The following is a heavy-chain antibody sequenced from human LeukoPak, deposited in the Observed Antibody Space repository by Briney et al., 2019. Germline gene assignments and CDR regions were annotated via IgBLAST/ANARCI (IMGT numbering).Heavy chain of an antibody. CDR3: AKDRVALVGPIGNAFDI. V-gene: IGHV3-23*01. CDR1: GFTFSSYA. Sequence: QSGGSLRLSCAASGFTFSSYAMSWIRQAPGKGLEWVSTIGGGGGSTYYADSVKGRFTISRDNSKNTLYLQMNSLRAEDTAVYYCAKDRVALVGPIGNAFDIWGQGTMVTVSS. CDR2: IGGGGGST. D-gene: IGHD1-26*01. J-gene: IGHJ3*02.